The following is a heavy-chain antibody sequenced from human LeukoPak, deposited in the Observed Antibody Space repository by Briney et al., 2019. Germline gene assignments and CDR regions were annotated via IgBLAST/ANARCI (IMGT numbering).Heavy chain of an antibody. D-gene: IGHD2-21*01. CDR3: VGEDDGDYRFDY. V-gene: IGHV4-30-2*01. CDR1: GGSISSGAYL. J-gene: IGHJ4*02. CDR2: IHHTGST. Sequence: SETLSLTCAVSGGSISSGAYLWSWIRQPLGKGLELIGYIHHTGSTNYNPSLKSRVTMSLDRSKNQISLEMNSVTVADTAVYFCVGEDDGDYRFDYWGQGTLVTVSS.